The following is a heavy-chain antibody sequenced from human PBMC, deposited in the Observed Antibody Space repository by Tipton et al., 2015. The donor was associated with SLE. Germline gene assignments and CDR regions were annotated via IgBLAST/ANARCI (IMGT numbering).Heavy chain of an antibody. V-gene: IGHV4-59*01. D-gene: IGHD3-3*01. CDR3: ARGGRIAIFGVATDGAFDI. CDR1: GGSISSYF. CDR2: IYYSGST. J-gene: IGHJ3*02. Sequence: LRLSCTVSGGSISSYFWSWIRQPPGKGLEWIGYIYYSGSTNYNPSLKSRVTISVDTSKNQFSLKLSSVTAADTAVYYCARGGRIAIFGVATDGAFDIGGQGTMVTVSS.